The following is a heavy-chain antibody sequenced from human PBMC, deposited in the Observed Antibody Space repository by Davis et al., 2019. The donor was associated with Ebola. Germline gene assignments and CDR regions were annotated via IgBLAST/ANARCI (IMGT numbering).Heavy chain of an antibody. CDR1: GGSIRHSNYY. J-gene: IGHJ5*02. D-gene: IGHD1-26*01. Sequence: SETLSLTCSVSGGSIRHSNYYCGWVRQPPGKGLEWIGEINHSGSTNYNPSLKSRVTISVDTSKNQFSLKLSSVTAADTAVYYCARGYSGWFDPWGQGTLVTVSS. V-gene: IGHV4-39*07. CDR3: ARGYSGWFDP. CDR2: INHSGST.